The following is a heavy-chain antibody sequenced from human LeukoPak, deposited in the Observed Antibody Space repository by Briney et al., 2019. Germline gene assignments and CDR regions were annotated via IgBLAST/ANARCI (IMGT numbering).Heavy chain of an antibody. J-gene: IGHJ4*02. CDR3: ADYGVSGVRNNFY. CDR2: ISVASNT. D-gene: IGHD3-3*01. V-gene: IGHV3-23*01. CDR1: GLAFSSYA. Sequence: GGSLRLSCAASGLAFSSYAMSWVRQAPGKGLEWVSTISVASNTFYADSVKGRFTISRVNSRNTVYLQMTSLRADDTAVYYCADYGVSGVRNNFYWGQGTLVTVSS.